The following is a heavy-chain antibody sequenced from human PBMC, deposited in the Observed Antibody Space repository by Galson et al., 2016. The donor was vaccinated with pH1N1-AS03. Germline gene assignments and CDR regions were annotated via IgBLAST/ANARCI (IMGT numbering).Heavy chain of an antibody. V-gene: IGHV1-18*01. CDR1: GYTFSNYG. Sequence: SVKVSCKASGYTFSNYGITWVRQAPGQGLQWMGWIKNNNDNTIYGPNFQGRVTLTKDPPTNTAYMEVKNLRSDDTGVYYCARAFEEYLLRDYSSVFDSWGQGTLVTVSS. D-gene: IGHD2/OR15-2a*01. CDR2: IKNNNDNT. J-gene: IGHJ4*02. CDR3: ARAFEEYLLRDYSSVFDS.